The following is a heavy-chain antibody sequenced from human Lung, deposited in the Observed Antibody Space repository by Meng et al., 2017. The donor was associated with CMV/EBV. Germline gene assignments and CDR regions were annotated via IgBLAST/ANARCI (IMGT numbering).Heavy chain of an antibody. CDR2: ISSSSSYI. CDR3: ARERPMVRGNFPHNYYGMDV. Sequence: ETLSLXCAASDFIFSTFSMNWVRQAPGKGLEWVSHISSSSSYIYYADSVKGRFTISRDNSKKSLFLQIHSLRAEDTAVYYCARERPMVRGNFPHNYYGMDVWGQGTTVTVSS. D-gene: IGHD3-10*01. V-gene: IGHV3-21*01. CDR1: DFIFSTFS. J-gene: IGHJ6*02.